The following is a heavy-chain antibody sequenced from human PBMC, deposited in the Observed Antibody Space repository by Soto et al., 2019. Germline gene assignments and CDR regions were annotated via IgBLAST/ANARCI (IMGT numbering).Heavy chain of an antibody. Sequence: QVQLVQSGAEVKKLGSSVKVSCKASGGTFSSYAISWVRQAPGQGLEWMGGIIPIFGTANYAQKFQGRVTITADKSTSTAYMELSSLRSEDTAVYYCARSLVSYYYDSSGYYPYFDYWGQGTLVTVSS. D-gene: IGHD3-22*01. CDR3: ARSLVSYYYDSSGYYPYFDY. V-gene: IGHV1-69*06. CDR2: IIPIFGTA. J-gene: IGHJ4*02. CDR1: GGTFSSYA.